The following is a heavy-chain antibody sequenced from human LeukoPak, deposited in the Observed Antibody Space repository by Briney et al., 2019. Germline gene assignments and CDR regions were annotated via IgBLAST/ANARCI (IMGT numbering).Heavy chain of an antibody. Sequence: GGSLRLSCIASGFSFTTYATTWVRQAPGKGLEWVSTISGNDDRTYYADSVKGRFTVSRDSSKNTLYLQMNSLRAEDTAVYYCARGCSGGSCYSAFDYWGQGTLVTVSS. CDR2: ISGNDDRT. J-gene: IGHJ4*02. CDR3: ARGCSGGSCYSAFDY. D-gene: IGHD2-15*01. CDR1: GFSFTTYA. V-gene: IGHV3-23*01.